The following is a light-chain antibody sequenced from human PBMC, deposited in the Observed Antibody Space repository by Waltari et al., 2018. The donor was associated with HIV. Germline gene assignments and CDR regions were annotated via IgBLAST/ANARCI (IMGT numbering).Light chain of an antibody. CDR2: QDN. CDR1: TLGRKY. V-gene: IGLV3-1*01. Sequence: SFGLTQPPSVSLSPGQTAHITCSGDTLGRKYTACYQHKPGQSPVLVLFQDNKRPSGIPARFSGSNSGNTATLTISGTQTLDEADYYCQAWDSSAHVVFGGGTRLTVL. J-gene: IGLJ2*01. CDR3: QAWDSSAHVV.